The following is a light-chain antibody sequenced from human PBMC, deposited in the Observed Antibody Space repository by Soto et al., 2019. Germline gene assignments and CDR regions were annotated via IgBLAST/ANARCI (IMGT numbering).Light chain of an antibody. J-gene: IGKJ4*01. Sequence: DIQMTQSPSSLSAFVGDRVTITCRASQDIGNFLAWYQQKPGKVPKLLIYAASTLQSGVPSRFSGSGSGTDFTLTISSLQPEDVATYYCQQANSFPLTFGGGTKVDIK. CDR2: AAS. V-gene: IGKV1-27*01. CDR3: QQANSFPLT. CDR1: QDIGNF.